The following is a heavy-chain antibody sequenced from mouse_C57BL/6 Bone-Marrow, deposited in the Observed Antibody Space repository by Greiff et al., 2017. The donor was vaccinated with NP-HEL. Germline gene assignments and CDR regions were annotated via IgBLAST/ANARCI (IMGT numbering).Heavy chain of an antibody. CDR2: IDPSDSET. V-gene: IGHV1-52*01. Sequence: QVQLQQPGAELVRPGSSVKLSCKASGYTFTSYWMHWVKQRPIQGLEWIGNIDPSDSETHYNQKFKDKATLTVDKSSSTAYMQLSSLTSEDSAVYYCARGMGTTVPYFDYWGQGTTLTVSS. CDR1: GYTFTSYW. D-gene: IGHD2-3*01. CDR3: ARGMGTTVPYFDY. J-gene: IGHJ2*01.